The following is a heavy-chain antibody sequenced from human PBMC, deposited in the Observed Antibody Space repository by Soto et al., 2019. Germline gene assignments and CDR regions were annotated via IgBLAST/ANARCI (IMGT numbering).Heavy chain of an antibody. J-gene: IGHJ3*02. CDR2: IKSKTDGGTT. CDR1: GFTVINAW. Sequence: EVQLVESGGGLVKPGGSLRLSCAASGFTVINAWMSWVRQAPGKGLEWFGRIKSKTDGGTTDYAAPVKGRFTISSDDSTNTLSLQMNSLKTEDTAVYYCTTDGYSGYYDAFDIWGQGTMVTVSS. CDR3: TTDGYSGYYDAFDI. V-gene: IGHV3-15*01. D-gene: IGHD5-12*01.